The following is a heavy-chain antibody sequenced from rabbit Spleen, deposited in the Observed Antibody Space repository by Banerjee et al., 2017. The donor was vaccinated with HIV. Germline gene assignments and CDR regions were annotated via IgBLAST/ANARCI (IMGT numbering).Heavy chain of an antibody. Sequence: QEQLEESGGGLVTPGASLTVTCTASGFSFSDIYWMSWVRQAPGKGLEWIGIINAGKGNTDYASWVNGRFTISKTSTTVSLQMTSLTAADTATYFCARRAAMTLVMNLWGPGTLVTVS. V-gene: IGHV1S45*01. CDR1: GFSFSDIYW. CDR3: ARRAAMTLVMNL. CDR2: INAGKGNT. J-gene: IGHJ4*01. D-gene: IGHD2-1*01.